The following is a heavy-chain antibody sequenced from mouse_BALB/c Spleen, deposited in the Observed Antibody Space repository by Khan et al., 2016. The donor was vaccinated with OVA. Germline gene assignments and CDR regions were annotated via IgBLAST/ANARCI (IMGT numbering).Heavy chain of an antibody. V-gene: IGHV1S41*01. CDR3: AKVNYYGSGRYAMDY. D-gene: IGHD1-1*01. Sequence: DLVKPGDSVTLSCKASGYTFTSYWINWIKQRPGQGLEWIGRISPGSGTPYYNEMFKGKETLTVDISSNTAYIQHSSLSSDDSAVYCCAKVNYYGSGRYAMDYWGQGTSVTVSS. CDR2: ISPGSGTP. CDR1: GYTFTSYW. J-gene: IGHJ4*01.